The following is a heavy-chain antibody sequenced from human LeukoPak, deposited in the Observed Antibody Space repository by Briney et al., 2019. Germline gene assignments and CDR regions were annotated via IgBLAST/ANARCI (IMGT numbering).Heavy chain of an antibody. CDR3: ARDIGIAARPVFGY. CDR1: GFTVSNYN. J-gene: IGHJ4*02. Sequence: KPGGSLRLSCAASGFTVSNYNMNWVRQAPGKGLEWVSSISSSSSYIYYADSVKGRFTISRDNAKNSLYLRMNSLRAEDAAVYYCARDIGIAARPVFGYWGQGTLVTVSS. V-gene: IGHV3-21*01. CDR2: ISSSSSYI. D-gene: IGHD6-6*01.